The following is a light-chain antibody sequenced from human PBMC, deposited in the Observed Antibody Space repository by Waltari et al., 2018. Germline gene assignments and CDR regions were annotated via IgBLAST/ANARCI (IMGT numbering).Light chain of an antibody. CDR1: NIESKS. Sequence: SYVLTQPPPVSVAPGKTASITCGGNNIESKSVHWYQQKPGQAPILVISYDSDRPSGIPERFSGSNSGNTATLTISRVEAGDEADYYCQVWDANTDPGVFGTGTEVTVL. V-gene: IGLV3-21*04. CDR2: YDS. J-gene: IGLJ1*01. CDR3: QVWDANTDPGV.